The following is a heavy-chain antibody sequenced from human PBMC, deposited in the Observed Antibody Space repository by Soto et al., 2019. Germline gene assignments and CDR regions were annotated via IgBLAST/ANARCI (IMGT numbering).Heavy chain of an antibody. CDR3: ARRASGDSSGYYLDY. V-gene: IGHV2-5*02. Sequence: QITLKESGPTLVKPTQTLTLTCTFSGFSLSTSGVGVGWIRQPPGKALEWLALIYWDDDKRYSPSLKSRLTITKDTSKNQVALTMTNMDPVDTATYYCARRASGDSSGYYLDYWGQGTLVTVSS. CDR2: IYWDDDK. CDR1: GFSLSTSGVG. J-gene: IGHJ4*02. D-gene: IGHD3-22*01.